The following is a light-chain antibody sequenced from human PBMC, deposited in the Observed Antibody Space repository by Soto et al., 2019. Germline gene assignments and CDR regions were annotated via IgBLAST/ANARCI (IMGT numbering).Light chain of an antibody. J-gene: IGKJ1*01. V-gene: IGKV1-5*03. Sequence: DFQMTQSPSTLSASVGDRVTITCRASQSIHSWLAWYQQKPGKAPKLLIYKASTLKSGVPSRFSGSGSGTEFTLTISTQQPDDFATYYCQHYNSYSEAFGQGTKVDIK. CDR1: QSIHSW. CDR2: KAS. CDR3: QHYNSYSEA.